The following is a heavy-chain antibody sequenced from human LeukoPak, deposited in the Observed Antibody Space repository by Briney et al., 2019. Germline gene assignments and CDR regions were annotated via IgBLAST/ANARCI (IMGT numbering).Heavy chain of an antibody. CDR1: GYTLTELS. J-gene: IGHJ6*02. CDR3: ARGYCSSTSCYGGRKILRKAVTYYYYGMDV. CDR2: IIPIFGTA. Sequence: SVKVSCKVSGYTLTELSMHWVRQAPGQGLEWMGGIIPIFGTANYAQKFQGRVTITADESTSTAYMELSSLRSEDTAVYYCARGYCSSTSCYGGRKILRKAVTYYYYGMDVWGQGTTVTVSS. V-gene: IGHV1-69*13. D-gene: IGHD2-2*01.